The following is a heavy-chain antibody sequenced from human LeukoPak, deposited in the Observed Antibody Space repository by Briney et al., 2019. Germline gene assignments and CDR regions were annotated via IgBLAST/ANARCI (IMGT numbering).Heavy chain of an antibody. J-gene: IGHJ6*02. V-gene: IGHV4-59*01. CDR3: ARYYGSGSYYYYYYGMDV. CDR2: IYYSGST. Sequence: SETLSLTCTVSGGSISSYYWSWLRQPPGKGLEWIGYIYYSGSTNYNPSLKSRVTISVDTPKNQFSLKLSSVTAADTAVYYCARYYGSGSYYYYYYGMDVWGQGTTVTVSS. D-gene: IGHD3-10*01. CDR1: GGSISSYY.